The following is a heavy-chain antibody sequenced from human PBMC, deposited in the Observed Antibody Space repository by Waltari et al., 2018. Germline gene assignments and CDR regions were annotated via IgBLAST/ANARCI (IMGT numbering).Heavy chain of an antibody. CDR1: GYTFTGYY. CDR3: AGVPGSYYVYYFDY. CDR2: INPNNGCT. Sequence: QVQLVQSGAEVKKPGASVKVSCKASGYTFTGYYMHWVRQAPGQGLEWMGWINPNNGCTNYAEKFQGRVTRTRDTSTSTAYMELSRLGSADTAVYYCAGVPGSYYVYYFDYWGQGTLVTVSS. D-gene: IGHD3-10*01. J-gene: IGHJ4*02. V-gene: IGHV1-2*02.